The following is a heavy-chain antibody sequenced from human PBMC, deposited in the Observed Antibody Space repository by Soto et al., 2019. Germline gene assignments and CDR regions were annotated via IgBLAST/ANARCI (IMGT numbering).Heavy chain of an antibody. D-gene: IGHD2-15*01. V-gene: IGHV3-23*01. CDR3: AKDGTSGGRKYSGLDV. J-gene: IGHJ6*02. CDR1: GFTFSDYV. CDR2: IGRGDDK. Sequence: PGGSLRLSCEASGFTFSDYVMNWVRQGPGKGLEWVSTIGRGDDKYYADSVKGRFTISRDTSKNTLFPQMNSLRAEDKALYFCAKDGTSGGRKYSGLDVWGQGATVTVCS.